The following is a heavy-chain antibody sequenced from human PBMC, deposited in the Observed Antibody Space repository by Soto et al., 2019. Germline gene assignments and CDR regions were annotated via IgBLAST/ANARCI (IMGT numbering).Heavy chain of an antibody. CDR1: GGSISSGGYY. Sequence: SETLSLTCTVSGGSISSGGYYWSWIRQHPGKGLEWIGYIYHSGTTYYNPSLKSRVTISVDTSKNQFSLKLTSVTAADTAVYYCARDTTPSLWGQGTLVTVSS. CDR3: ARDTTPSL. V-gene: IGHV4-31*03. J-gene: IGHJ4*02. CDR2: IYHSGTT. D-gene: IGHD1-1*01.